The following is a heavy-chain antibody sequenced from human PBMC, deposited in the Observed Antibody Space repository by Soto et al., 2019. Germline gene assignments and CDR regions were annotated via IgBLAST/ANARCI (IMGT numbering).Heavy chain of an antibody. V-gene: IGHV3-30-3*01. CDR2: ISYDGGNE. Sequence: QVQLVESGGGVVQPGRSLRLSCADSRFSFSTYAIHWVRQAPGKGLEWVAGISYDGGNEYYADSVKGRFTISRDNSKSTLYLKMNSLGPDDTAVYYCARDRSGSHEIDDSLDIWGRGTMVTVSS. D-gene: IGHD1-26*01. CDR3: ARDRSGSHEIDDSLDI. CDR1: RFSFSTYA. J-gene: IGHJ3*02.